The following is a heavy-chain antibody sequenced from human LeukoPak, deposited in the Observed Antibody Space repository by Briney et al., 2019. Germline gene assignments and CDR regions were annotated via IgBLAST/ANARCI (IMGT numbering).Heavy chain of an antibody. CDR3: ARADDFWSGYYAFDY. V-gene: IGHV4-59*01. CDR2: IYYSGST. Sequence: YIYYSGSTNYNPSLKSRVTISVDTSKNQFSLKLSSVTAADTAVYYCARADDFWSGYYAFDYWGQGTLVTVSS. J-gene: IGHJ4*02. D-gene: IGHD3-3*01.